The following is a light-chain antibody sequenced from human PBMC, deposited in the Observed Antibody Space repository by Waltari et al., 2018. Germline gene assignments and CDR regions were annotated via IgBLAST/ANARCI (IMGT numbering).Light chain of an antibody. V-gene: IGKV3-20*01. J-gene: IGKJ3*01. Sequence: EIVLTQSPGTLSVSPGERATLSCRASEMIVSNYLAWYQQRPGQAPSLLIYRASSRATGIPYRFSGSGSGTDFTLTIDRVEPEDFAVYHCQQYASLPGTFGPGTKVDFK. CDR2: RAS. CDR3: QQYASLPGT. CDR1: EMIVSNY.